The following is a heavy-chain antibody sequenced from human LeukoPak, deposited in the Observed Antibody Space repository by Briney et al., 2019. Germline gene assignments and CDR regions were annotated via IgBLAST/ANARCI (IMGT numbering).Heavy chain of an antibody. CDR2: INPNSGGT. CDR1: GYTFTAYY. Sequence: ASVKVSCKASGYTFTAYYMHWVRQAPGQGLEWMGWINPNSGGTNYAQKLQGRVTMTRDTSISTAYMELSRLRSDDAAFYYCARGYVIGTTAAACYFDCWGQGTLVTVSS. J-gene: IGHJ4*02. D-gene: IGHD1-20*01. V-gene: IGHV1-2*02. CDR3: ARGYVIGTTAAACYFDC.